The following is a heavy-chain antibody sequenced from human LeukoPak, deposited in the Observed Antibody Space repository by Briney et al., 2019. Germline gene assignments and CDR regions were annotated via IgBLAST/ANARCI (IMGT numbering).Heavy chain of an antibody. J-gene: IGHJ4*02. CDR3: ARARWQLVPYFDS. V-gene: IGHV1-69*01. CDR1: GGTFSSYA. CDR2: IIPIFGTA. Sequence: RASVKVSCKASGGTFSSYAISWVRQAPGQGLEWMGGIIPIFGTANYAQKFQGRVTITADESTSTAYMELSSLRSEDTAVYYCARARWQLVPYFDSWGQGTLVTVSS. D-gene: IGHD6-6*01.